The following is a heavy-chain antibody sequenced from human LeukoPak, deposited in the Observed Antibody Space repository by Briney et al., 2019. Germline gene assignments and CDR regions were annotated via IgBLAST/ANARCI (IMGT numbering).Heavy chain of an antibody. J-gene: IGHJ6*02. CDR3: ARGGNSSSWYGILYYYYGMDV. CDR1: GFTVSSNY. Sequence: GGSLRLSCAASGFTVSSNYMSWVRQAPGKGLEWVSVIYSGGSTYYADSVKGRFTISRDNSKNTLYLQKNSLRAEDTAVYYCARGGNSSSWYGILYYYYGMDVWGQGTTVTVSS. V-gene: IGHV3-66*01. D-gene: IGHD6-13*01. CDR2: IYSGGST.